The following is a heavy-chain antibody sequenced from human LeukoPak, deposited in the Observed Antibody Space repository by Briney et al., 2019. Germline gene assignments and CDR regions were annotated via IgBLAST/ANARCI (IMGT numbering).Heavy chain of an antibody. V-gene: IGHV3-49*04. D-gene: IGHD3-10*01. CDR2: IRSKAYGGTT. J-gene: IGHJ4*02. Sequence: PGGSLRLSCTASGFTFGDYAMSWVRQAPGKGLEWVGFIRSKAYGGTTEYAASVKGRFTISRDDSKSIAYLQMNSLKTEDTAVYYCTRDIRTYYYGSGSYWGQGTLVTVSS. CDR3: TRDIRTYYYGSGSY. CDR1: GFTFGDYA.